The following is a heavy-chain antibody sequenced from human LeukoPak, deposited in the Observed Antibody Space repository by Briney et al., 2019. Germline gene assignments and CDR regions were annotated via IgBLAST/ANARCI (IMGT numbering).Heavy chain of an antibody. D-gene: IGHD3-10*01. V-gene: IGHV1-18*01. J-gene: IGHJ5*02. Sequence: VASVKVSCKDSGYTFTSYDINWVRQAPGQGLEWMGWISAYNGNTNYAQKLQGRVTMTTDTSTSTAYMELRSLRSDDTAVYYCARENRWLLLWFGEPFSWFDPWGQGTLVTVSS. CDR1: GYTFTSYD. CDR2: ISAYNGNT. CDR3: ARENRWLLLWFGEPFSWFDP.